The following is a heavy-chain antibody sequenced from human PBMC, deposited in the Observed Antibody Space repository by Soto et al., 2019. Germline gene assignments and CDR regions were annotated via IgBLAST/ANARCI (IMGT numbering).Heavy chain of an antibody. J-gene: IGHJ4*02. CDR1: GGSIISHY. V-gene: IGHV4-59*11. D-gene: IGHD2-15*01. CDR3: SRGGWSLDY. CDR2: IHYTGST. Sequence: QVQLQESGPGLVKPSETLSLTCSVSGGSIISHYWSWIRQPPGKGLEWIGYIHYTGSTDYNPSLKDRLTRSVDTSKNQFSLKLSSVTAADTAVYYCSRGGWSLDYWGQGTLVTVSS.